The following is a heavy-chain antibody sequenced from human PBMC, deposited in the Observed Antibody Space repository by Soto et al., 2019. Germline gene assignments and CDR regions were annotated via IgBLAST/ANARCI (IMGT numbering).Heavy chain of an antibody. Sequence: ESGGGLVQPGGSLRLSCAASGFTFSSYWMSWVRQAPGKGLEWVANIKQDGSEKYYVDSVKGRFTISRDNAKNSLYLQMNSLRAEDTAVYYCARDFSSSWYSGYYYGMDVWGQGTTVTVSS. J-gene: IGHJ6*02. V-gene: IGHV3-7*01. CDR2: IKQDGSEK. D-gene: IGHD6-13*01. CDR3: ARDFSSSWYSGYYYGMDV. CDR1: GFTFSSYW.